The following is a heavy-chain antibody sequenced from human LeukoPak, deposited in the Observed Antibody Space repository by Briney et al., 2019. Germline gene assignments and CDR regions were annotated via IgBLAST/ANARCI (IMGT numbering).Heavy chain of an antibody. CDR2: IYSGGST. V-gene: IGHV3-53*01. J-gene: IGHJ4*02. CDR1: GFTVSSIY. Sequence: GGSLRLSCAASGFTVSSIYMSWVRQAPGKGLEWVSVIYSGGSTYYADSVKGRFTISRDNSKNTLYLQMNSLRAEDTAVYYCSSMVRGVTYYLDYWGQGTLVTVSS. D-gene: IGHD3-10*01. CDR3: SSMVRGVTYYLDY.